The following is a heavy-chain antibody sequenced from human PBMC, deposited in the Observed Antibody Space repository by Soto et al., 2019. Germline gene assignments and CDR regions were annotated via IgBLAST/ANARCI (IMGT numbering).Heavy chain of an antibody. CDR3: ARDRSRLAMIVVVPFDP. CDR2: ISAYNGNT. J-gene: IGHJ5*02. D-gene: IGHD3-22*01. CDR1: GYTFTSYG. Sequence: QVQLVQSGAEVKKPGASVKVSCKASGYTFTSYGISGVRQAPGQGLEWMGWISAYNGNTNYAQKLQGRVTMTTDTSTSTAYMELRSLRSDNTAVYYCARDRSRLAMIVVVPFDPWGQGTLVTVSS. V-gene: IGHV1-18*01.